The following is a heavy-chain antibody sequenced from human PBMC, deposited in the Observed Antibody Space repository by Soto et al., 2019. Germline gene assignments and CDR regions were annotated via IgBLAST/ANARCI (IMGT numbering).Heavy chain of an antibody. CDR1: VFTFSGSA. J-gene: IGHJ4*02. Sequence: VGSLRLSCESSVFTFSGSAMHWVRQSSGKGLEWVGRIRSKANSYATAYAASVKGRFSISRDESKNTAYLQMNSLKTEDTAVYYCTRHSPHDMIRKWGQGTQFAVYS. D-gene: IGHD3-22*01. CDR3: TRHSPHDMIRK. V-gene: IGHV3-73*01. CDR2: IRSKANSYAT.